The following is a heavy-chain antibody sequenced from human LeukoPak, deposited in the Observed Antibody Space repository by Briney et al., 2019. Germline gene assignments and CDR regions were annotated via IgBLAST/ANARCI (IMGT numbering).Heavy chain of an antibody. Sequence: PGGSLRLSCAASGFTFYDYAMHWLRHIPGKGLDWVSGISWDGGVIGYADSAKGRFTIPRDNAKRYLYLQMNSLTTEDTAWYYCAKDVGKGVGAPSDWGQGILVTVSS. J-gene: IGHJ4*02. V-gene: IGHV3-9*01. CDR3: AKDVGKGVGAPSD. CDR2: ISWDGGVI. CDR1: GFTFYDYA. D-gene: IGHD1-26*01.